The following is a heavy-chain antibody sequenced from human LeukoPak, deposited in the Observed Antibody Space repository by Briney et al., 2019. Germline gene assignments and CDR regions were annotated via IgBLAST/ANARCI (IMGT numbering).Heavy chain of an antibody. J-gene: IGHJ6*04. Sequence: SETLSLTCAVYGGSFSGYYWSWIRQPPGKGLEWIGEINHSRSTNYNPSLKSRVTISVDTSKNQFSLKLSSVTAADTAVYYCARDSIAAAKPYYYYGMDVWGKGTTVTVSS. V-gene: IGHV4-34*01. CDR3: ARDSIAAAKPYYYYGMDV. CDR1: GGSFSGYY. CDR2: INHSRST. D-gene: IGHD6-13*01.